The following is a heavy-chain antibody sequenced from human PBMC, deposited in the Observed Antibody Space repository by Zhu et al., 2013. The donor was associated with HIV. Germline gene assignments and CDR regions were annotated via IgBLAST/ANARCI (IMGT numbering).Heavy chain of an antibody. CDR1: GGSISSYY. J-gene: IGHJ3*02. CDR3: ARLLPEIAVAQGLSAFDI. V-gene: IGHV4-59*01. D-gene: IGHD6-19*01. Sequence: QVQLQESGPGLVKPSETLSLTCTVSGGSISSYYWSWIRQPPGKGLEWIGYIYYSGSTNYNPSLKSRVTISVDTSKNQFSLKLSSVTAADTAVYYCARLLPEIAVAQGLSAFDIVGPRDNGHRLF. CDR2: IYYSGST.